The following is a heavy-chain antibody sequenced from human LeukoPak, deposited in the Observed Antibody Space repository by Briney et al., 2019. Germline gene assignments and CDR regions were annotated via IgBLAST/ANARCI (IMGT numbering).Heavy chain of an antibody. CDR1: GGSISSSSYY. V-gene: IGHV4-39*07. CDR2: LYYSGIT. J-gene: IGHJ4*02. Sequence: PSETLSLTCTVSGGSISSSSYYWGWIRQPPGKGLEWIGSLYYSGITYYNPSLKSRVTISVDRSKNQFSLKLSSVTAADTAVYYCARDLGGDSSGYSYWGQGTLVTVSS. D-gene: IGHD3-22*01. CDR3: ARDLGGDSSGYSY.